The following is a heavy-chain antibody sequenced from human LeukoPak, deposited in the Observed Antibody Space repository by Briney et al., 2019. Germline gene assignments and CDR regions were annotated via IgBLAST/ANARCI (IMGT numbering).Heavy chain of an antibody. CDR2: ISSSGSTI. D-gene: IGHD1-26*01. V-gene: IGHV3-48*03. CDR1: GFTFSSYE. CDR3: AREMIHSGSYQDY. Sequence: GGSLRLSCAASGFTFSSYEMNWVRQAPGKGLEWVSYISSSGSTIYYADSVKGRFTISRDNAKNSLYLQMNSLRAEDTAVYYCAREMIHSGSYQDYWGQGTLVTVSS. J-gene: IGHJ4*02.